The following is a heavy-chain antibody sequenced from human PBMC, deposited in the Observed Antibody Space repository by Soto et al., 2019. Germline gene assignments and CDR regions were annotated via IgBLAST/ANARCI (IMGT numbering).Heavy chain of an antibody. V-gene: IGHV3-7*04. Sequence: EVQLVESGGGLVQPGGSLRLTCTASGFTLSGYWMSWVRQAPGKGLEWVANVKQDGSNKYYVDSVKGRFTISRDNAKNLLYLQMNSLRGEDTAVYYWARGGGNFDQWGQGTLVTVSS. CDR2: VKQDGSNK. D-gene: IGHD3-16*01. CDR3: ARGGGNFDQ. J-gene: IGHJ4*02. CDR1: GFTLSGYW.